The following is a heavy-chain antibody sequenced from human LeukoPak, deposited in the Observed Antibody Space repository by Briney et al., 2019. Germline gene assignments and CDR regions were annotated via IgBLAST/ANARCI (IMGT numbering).Heavy chain of an antibody. J-gene: IGHJ4*02. Sequence: PGGSLRLSCAASGFTFSSYAMHWVRQAPGKGLEWVAVISYDGSNKYYADSVKGRFTISRDNSKNTLYLQMNSLRAEDTAVYYCARDGRRWMVRGLEIDYWGQGTLVTVSS. V-gene: IGHV3-30-3*01. CDR1: GFTFSSYA. D-gene: IGHD3-10*01. CDR3: ARDGRRWMVRGLEIDY. CDR2: ISYDGSNK.